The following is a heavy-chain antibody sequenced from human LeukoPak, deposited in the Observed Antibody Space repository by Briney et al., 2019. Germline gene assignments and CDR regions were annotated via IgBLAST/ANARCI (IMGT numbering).Heavy chain of an antibody. D-gene: IGHD2-2*01. CDR2: ISSSASTI. V-gene: IGHV3-11*01. J-gene: IGHJ4*02. CDR3: ARRRECSSTSCYYFDF. Sequence: GGSLRLSCEASGFTFSDYYMSWIRQAPGKGLEWVSYISSSASTIYYADSLKGRFTISRDNAKNSLYLQMNSLRAEDTAVYFCARRRECSSTSCYYFDFWGQGTLVTVSS. CDR1: GFTFSDYY.